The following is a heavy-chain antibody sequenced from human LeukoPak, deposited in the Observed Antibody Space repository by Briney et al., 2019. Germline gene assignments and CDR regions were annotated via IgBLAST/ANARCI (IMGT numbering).Heavy chain of an antibody. CDR2: INWNGGST. Sequence: SGGSLRLSCAASGFTFGVYGMSWVRQAPGKGLEWVSGINWNGGSTGYADSVKGRFTISRDNAKNSLYLQMNSLRAEDTALYYCASGGIYYGAAFDFWGQGTLVTVSS. V-gene: IGHV3-20*04. D-gene: IGHD1-26*01. J-gene: IGHJ4*02. CDR3: ASGGIYYGAAFDF. CDR1: GFTFGVYG.